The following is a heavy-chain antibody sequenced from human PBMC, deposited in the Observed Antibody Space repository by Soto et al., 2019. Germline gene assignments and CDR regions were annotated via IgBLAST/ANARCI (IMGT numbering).Heavy chain of an antibody. CDR3: VKGQSSSWSQTGGMDV. D-gene: IGHD6-6*01. CDR1: GFTFSTYA. V-gene: IGHV3-23*01. CDR2: IDDGGVRT. J-gene: IGHJ6*02. Sequence: EVQLLESGGGLVQPGGSLRLSCAASGFTFSTYALSWARQAPGKGLEWVAGIDDGGVRTYYADSVKGRLTISRDNSKNTLYLQMGSLRAEDTAVYYCVKGQSSSWSQTGGMDVWGQGTTVTVSS.